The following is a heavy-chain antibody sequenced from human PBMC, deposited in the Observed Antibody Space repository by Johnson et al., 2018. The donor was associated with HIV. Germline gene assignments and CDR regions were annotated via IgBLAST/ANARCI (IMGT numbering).Heavy chain of an antibody. CDR2: ISHDGSDK. Sequence: VQLVESGRGLVQPGRSLRLSCAASGFTFSTYGMHWVRQAPGKGLEWVADISHDGSDKYYVDSVKGRFTISRANGKNSLYLQMNSLRAEDTAVYYCARCGPRAVPLRGGAFDLWGQGTMVTVSS. D-gene: IGHD4-17*01. CDR3: ARCGPRAVPLRGGAFDL. J-gene: IGHJ3*01. CDR1: GFTFSTYG. V-gene: IGHV3-7*02.